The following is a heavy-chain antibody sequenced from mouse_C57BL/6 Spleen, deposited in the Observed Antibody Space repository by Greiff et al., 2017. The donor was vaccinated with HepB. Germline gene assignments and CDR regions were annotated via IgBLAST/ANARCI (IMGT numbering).Heavy chain of an antibody. CDR3: ARPPFITTVVENYFDY. Sequence: VQLKQSGAELVKPGASVKLSCTASGFNIKDYYMHWVKQRTEQGLEWIGRIDPEDGETKYAPKFQGKATITADTSSNTAYLQLSSLTSEDTAVYYCARPPFITTVVENYFDYWGQGTTLTVSS. D-gene: IGHD1-1*01. CDR2: IDPEDGET. V-gene: IGHV14-2*01. CDR1: GFNIKDYY. J-gene: IGHJ2*01.